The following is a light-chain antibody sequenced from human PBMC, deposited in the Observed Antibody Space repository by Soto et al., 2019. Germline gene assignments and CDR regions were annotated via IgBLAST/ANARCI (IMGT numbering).Light chain of an antibody. Sequence: DIQMTQSPSSLSASVGDRVTITCQASQSISSYLNWYQQKPGKAPKLLIYAASSLQSGVPSRFSGGASGTDFTLTISSLQPEDFATYYCQQSYSTPPYTFGQGTKLEIK. CDR1: QSISSY. J-gene: IGKJ2*01. CDR3: QQSYSTPPYT. V-gene: IGKV1-39*01. CDR2: AAS.